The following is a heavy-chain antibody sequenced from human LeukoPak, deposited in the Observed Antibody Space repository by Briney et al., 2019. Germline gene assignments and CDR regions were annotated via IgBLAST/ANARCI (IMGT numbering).Heavy chain of an antibody. CDR3: ARHWVVTPNY. J-gene: IGHJ4*02. CDR1: GGSISNSSYY. CDR2: IYYSGSA. V-gene: IGHV4-39*01. D-gene: IGHD4-23*01. Sequence: SETLSLTCIVSGGSISNSSYYWGWIRQPPGKGLEWIGSIYYSGSAYYNPSLKSRVTISVDTSKNQFSLKLTSVTTADTAVYYCARHWVVTPNYWGQGTLVTVSS.